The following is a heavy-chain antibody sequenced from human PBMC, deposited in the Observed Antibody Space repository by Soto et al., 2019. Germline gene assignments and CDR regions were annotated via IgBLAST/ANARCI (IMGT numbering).Heavy chain of an antibody. CDR1: GGSFSGYY. CDR3: ASFRQTSTSTTADWFDP. D-gene: IGHD4-17*01. J-gene: IGHJ5*02. CDR2: INHSGRT. V-gene: IGHV4-34*01. Sequence: QVQLQQWGAGLLKPSETLSLTCAVYGGSFSGYYWSWIRQPPGKGLEWIGEINHSGRTNYNPSLKNRVTISVDTSKNQFSLKLSSVTAADTAVYYCASFRQTSTSTTADWFDPWGQGTLVTVSS.